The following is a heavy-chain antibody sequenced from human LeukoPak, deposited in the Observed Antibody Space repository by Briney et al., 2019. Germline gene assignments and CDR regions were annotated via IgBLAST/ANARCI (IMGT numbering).Heavy chain of an antibody. J-gene: IGHJ5*02. CDR2: IYYSGST. CDR1: GGSISSYY. D-gene: IGHD6-13*01. Sequence: SETLSLTCTVSGGSISSYYWSWIRQPPGKGLEWIGYIYYSGSTNYNPSLKSRVTISVDTSKNQFSLKLSSVTAADTAVYYCARELRQQLVTWFDPWGQGTLVTVSS. CDR3: ARELRQQLVTWFDP. V-gene: IGHV4-59*12.